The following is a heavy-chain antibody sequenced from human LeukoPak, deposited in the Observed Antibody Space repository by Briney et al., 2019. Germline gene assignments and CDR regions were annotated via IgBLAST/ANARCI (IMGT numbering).Heavy chain of an antibody. D-gene: IGHD5-18*01. V-gene: IGHV3-15*01. CDR2: IKSQTDGGTT. J-gene: IGHJ4*02. CDR3: TTGTWIQLWLADY. CDR1: GFTFTNAC. Sequence: GGSLRLSCKGSGFTFTNACMSWVRLAPRKGLEWVGHIKSQTDGGTTDYAAPVKGRFTISRDDSKNTLYLQLNSLKTEDTAVYYCTTGTWIQLWLADYWGQGTLVTVSS.